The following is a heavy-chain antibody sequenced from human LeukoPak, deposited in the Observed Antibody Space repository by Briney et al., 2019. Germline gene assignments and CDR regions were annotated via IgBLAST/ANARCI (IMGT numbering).Heavy chain of an antibody. CDR1: GYTFTGYY. CDR3: ARVHSYGDYGDDAFDI. J-gene: IGHJ3*02. V-gene: IGHV1-2*04. D-gene: IGHD4-17*01. Sequence: GASVKVSCKASGYTFTGYYMHWVRQAPGQGLEWMGWINPNSGGTNYAQKFQGWVTMTRDTSISTAYKELSRLRSDDTAVYYCARVHSYGDYGDDAFDIWGQGTMVTVSS. CDR2: INPNSGGT.